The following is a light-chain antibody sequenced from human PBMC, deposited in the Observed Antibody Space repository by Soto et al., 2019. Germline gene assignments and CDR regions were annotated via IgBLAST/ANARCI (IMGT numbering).Light chain of an antibody. CDR3: QKYANWPKT. Sequence: EIVMTQAPATLAVAPGGRATLSWRASQSVSNKLVWYQQKPGQAPRLLIYAASTRATGIPARFSGSGSETEFTLTISSLQSEDLAVYYCQKYANWPKTFGQGTKVDIK. V-gene: IGKV3-15*01. CDR2: AAS. CDR1: QSVSNK. J-gene: IGKJ1*01.